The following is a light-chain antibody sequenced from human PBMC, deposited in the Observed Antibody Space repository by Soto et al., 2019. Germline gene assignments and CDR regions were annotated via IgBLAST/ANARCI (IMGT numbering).Light chain of an antibody. CDR1: QSVDSRY. CDR2: AVS. V-gene: IGKV3-20*01. J-gene: IGKJ2*03. CDR3: QEYGSSPRYS. Sequence: DIVLTQSPGTLSLSPGERATLSCRARQSVDSRYLAWYQQKPGQAPRLLIYAVSSRATGIPDRFSGSGSGTDSTLTISGVEPEDVAGYYCQEYGSSPRYSFGQGTKLEIK.